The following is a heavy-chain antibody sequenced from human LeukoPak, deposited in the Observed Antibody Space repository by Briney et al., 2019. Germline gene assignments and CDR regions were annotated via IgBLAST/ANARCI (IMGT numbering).Heavy chain of an antibody. CDR3: ARGMSGSYDY. Sequence: GGSLRRLCAASGFTLTSYRMTWVRQAPGKGLEWVAIIKSDGSAMFYVDSVKGRFTISRDNAKNSLHLQMNSLRAEDTAIYYCARGMSGSYDYWGQGTLVTVSS. J-gene: IGHJ4*02. D-gene: IGHD1-26*01. CDR1: GFTLTSYR. CDR2: IKSDGSAM. V-gene: IGHV3-7*05.